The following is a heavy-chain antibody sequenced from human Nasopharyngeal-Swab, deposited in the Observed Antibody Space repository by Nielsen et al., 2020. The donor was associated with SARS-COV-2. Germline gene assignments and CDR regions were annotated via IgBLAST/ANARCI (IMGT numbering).Heavy chain of an antibody. Sequence: GGSLRLPCAASGFTFSSYWMHWVRQAPGKGLVWVSRINSDGSSTSYADSVKGRFTISRDNAKKTLYLQMNSLRAEDTAVYYCARYSSSWGFFDFWGQGTLVTFSS. CDR2: INSDGSST. CDR3: ARYSSSWGFFDF. D-gene: IGHD6-13*01. J-gene: IGHJ4*02. V-gene: IGHV3-74*01. CDR1: GFTFSSYW.